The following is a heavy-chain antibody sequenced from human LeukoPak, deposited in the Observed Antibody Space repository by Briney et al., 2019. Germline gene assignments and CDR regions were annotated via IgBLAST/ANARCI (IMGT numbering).Heavy chain of an antibody. Sequence: GVSLRLSCAASGFTVSSKYMSRVRQAPGKGLEWVSGISWNSGSIDYADSVKGRFTISRDNAKNSLYLQMNSLRVEDTAFYYCAKDNRRHYTSGPNPDSLHWGQGALVTVYS. D-gene: IGHD6-19*01. V-gene: IGHV3-9*01. CDR1: GFTVSSKY. CDR3: AKDNRRHYTSGPNPDSLH. CDR2: ISWNSGSI. J-gene: IGHJ4*02.